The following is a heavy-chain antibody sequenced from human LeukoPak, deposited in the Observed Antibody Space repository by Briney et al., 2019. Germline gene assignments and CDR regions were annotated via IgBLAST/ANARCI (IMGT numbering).Heavy chain of an antibody. V-gene: IGHV4-4*02. CDR2: IYHSGTT. Sequence: SETLSLTCGVSGAFITNSHWWSWARQPPGKGLEWIGEIYHSGTTNYNPSLKSRVTMSVDKSKNQFSLKLSSVTAADTAVYYCATYFYGEYGSYYFDYWGQGTLVTVSS. CDR1: GAFITNSHW. J-gene: IGHJ4*02. D-gene: IGHD4-17*01. CDR3: ATYFYGEYGSYYFDY.